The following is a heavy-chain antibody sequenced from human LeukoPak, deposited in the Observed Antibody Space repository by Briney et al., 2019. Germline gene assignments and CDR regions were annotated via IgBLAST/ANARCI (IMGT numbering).Heavy chain of an antibody. Sequence: VASVKVSCKASGYTFTGYYMHWARQAPGQGLEWMGWINPKSGGTNYAQKFQGRVTMTRDTSISTAYMELSRLRSDDTAVYYCARDSRYDAFDIWGQGTMVTVSS. V-gene: IGHV1-2*02. CDR1: GYTFTGYY. CDR2: INPKSGGT. CDR3: ARDSRYDAFDI. J-gene: IGHJ3*02.